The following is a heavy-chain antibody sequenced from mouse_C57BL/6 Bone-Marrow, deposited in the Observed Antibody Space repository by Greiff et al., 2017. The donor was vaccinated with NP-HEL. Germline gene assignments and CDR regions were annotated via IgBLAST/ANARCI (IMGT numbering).Heavy chain of an antibody. V-gene: IGHV1-5*01. CDR1: GYTFTSYW. CDR2: IYPGNSDT. CDR3: TRPYYYGSSPYYAMDY. J-gene: IGHJ4*01. Sequence: EVQLQQSGTVLARPGASVKMSCKTSGYTFTSYWMHWVKQRPGQGLEWIGAIYPGNSDTSYNQKFKGKAKLTAVTSASTAYMELSSLTNEDSAVYYCTRPYYYGSSPYYAMDYWGQGTSVTVSS. D-gene: IGHD1-1*01.